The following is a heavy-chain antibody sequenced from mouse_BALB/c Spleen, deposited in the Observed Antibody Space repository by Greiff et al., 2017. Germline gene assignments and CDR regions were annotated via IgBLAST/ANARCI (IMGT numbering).Heavy chain of an antibody. CDR1: GYTFTSYW. CDR3: ARYYYGSSYPFDY. Sequence: QVHVKQSGAELAKPGASVKMSCKASGYTFTSYWMHWVKQRPGQGLEWIGYINPSTGYTEYNQKFKDKATLTADKSSSTAYMQLSSLTSEDSAVYYCARYYYGSSYPFDYWGQGTTLTVSS. V-gene: IGHV1-7*01. D-gene: IGHD1-1*01. J-gene: IGHJ2*01. CDR2: INPSTGYT.